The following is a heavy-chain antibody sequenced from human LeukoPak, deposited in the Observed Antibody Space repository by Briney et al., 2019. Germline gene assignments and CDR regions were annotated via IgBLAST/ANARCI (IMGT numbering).Heavy chain of an antibody. J-gene: IGHJ4*02. Sequence: GGSLRLSCAASGFTFSSYSMNWVRQAPGKGLEWVSSISSSSSYIYYADLVKGRFTISRDNAKNSLYPQMNSLRAEDTAVYYCARSRIAAADTDYWGQGTLVTVSS. D-gene: IGHD6-13*01. CDR3: ARSRIAAADTDY. V-gene: IGHV3-21*01. CDR2: ISSSSSYI. CDR1: GFTFSSYS.